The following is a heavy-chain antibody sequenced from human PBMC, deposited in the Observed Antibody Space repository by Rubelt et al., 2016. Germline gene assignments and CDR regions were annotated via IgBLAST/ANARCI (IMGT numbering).Heavy chain of an antibody. Sequence: QVQLVQSGAEVKKPGASVKVSCKASGYTFTGYYMHWVRQAPGQGLEWMGWSNPNSSGTNYAQKFQGRVTMTWDTSISTAYMELSRLRSDDTAVYYCARDLYKGPRWLVAYWGQGTLVTVSS. CDR1: GYTFTGYY. CDR2: SNPNSSGT. J-gene: IGHJ4*02. CDR3: ARDLYKGPRWLVAY. V-gene: IGHV1-2*02. D-gene: IGHD6-19*01.